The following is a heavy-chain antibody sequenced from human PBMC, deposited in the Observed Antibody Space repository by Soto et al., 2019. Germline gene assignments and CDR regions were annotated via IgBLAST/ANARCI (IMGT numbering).Heavy chain of an antibody. CDR2: INHSGST. Sequence: QVHLQQGGAGLLKPSETLSLTCAVYGGSFSAYYWNWIRQPPGKGLEWIGEINHSGSTNYNPSLKSRVTISLGTSNNQFSLKLSSVTGADTAVYFCAKGRGGGYKQAWYFDLWGRGTLVTVSS. D-gene: IGHD5-12*01. J-gene: IGHJ2*01. V-gene: IGHV4-34*01. CDR1: GGSFSAYY. CDR3: AKGRGGGYKQAWYFDL.